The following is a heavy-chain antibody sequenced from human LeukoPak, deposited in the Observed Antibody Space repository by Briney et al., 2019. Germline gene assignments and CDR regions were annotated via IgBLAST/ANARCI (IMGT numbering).Heavy chain of an antibody. J-gene: IGHJ5*02. CDR2: IRYDGSNK. CDR3: AKEFTIFGVAQDWWFDP. V-gene: IGHV3-30*02. D-gene: IGHD3-3*01. Sequence: SGASLRLSCAASGFTFSSYGMHWVRQAPGKGLEWVAFIRYDGSNKYYADSVKGRFTISRDNSKNTLYLQMNSLRAEDTAVYYCAKEFTIFGVAQDWWFDPWGQGTLVTVSS. CDR1: GFTFSSYG.